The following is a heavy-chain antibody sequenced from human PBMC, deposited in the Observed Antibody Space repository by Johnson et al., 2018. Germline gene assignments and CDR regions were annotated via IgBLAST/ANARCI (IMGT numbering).Heavy chain of an antibody. CDR1: GFTFDDYA. CDR2: ISWNSGSI. CDR3: AKDKGSHYDVWSGLPQGDAFDI. D-gene: IGHD3-3*01. Sequence: VQLVESGGGLVQPGRSLRLSCAASGFTFDDYAMHWVRQAPGKGLEWVSGISWNSGSIGSADSVKGRFTLPRANAQNSLYLQMNSLRAEDTALYYCAKDKGSHYDVWSGLPQGDAFDIWGQGTMVTVSS. J-gene: IGHJ3*02. V-gene: IGHV3-9*01.